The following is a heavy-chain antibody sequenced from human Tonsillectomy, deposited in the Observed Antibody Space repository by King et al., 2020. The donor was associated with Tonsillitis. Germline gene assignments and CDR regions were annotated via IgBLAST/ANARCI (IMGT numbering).Heavy chain of an antibody. J-gene: IGHJ2*01. CDR1: GGSISSYY. D-gene: IGHD6-19*01. Sequence: VQLQESGPGLVKPSETLSLTCTVSGGSISSYYWSWIRQPPGKGLEWIGYIYYSGSTNYNPSLKSRVTISVDTSKNQFSLKLSSVTAADTAVYYCARDVGWRSGWMPRVYFDLWGRGTLVTVSS. V-gene: IGHV4-59*01. CDR2: IYYSGST. CDR3: ARDVGWRSGWMPRVYFDL.